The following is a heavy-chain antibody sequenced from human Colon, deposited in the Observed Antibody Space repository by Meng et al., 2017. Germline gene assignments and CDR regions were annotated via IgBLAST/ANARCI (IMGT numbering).Heavy chain of an antibody. CDR2: ISSSGSTI. Sequence: GESLKISCAASGFTFSSYEMNWVRQAPGKGLEWASYISSSGSTIYYADSVKGRFTISRDNAKNSLYLQMNSLRAEDTAVYYCASDSGSHDFLVWDYWGQGTLVTVSS. D-gene: IGHD1-26*01. V-gene: IGHV3-48*03. CDR3: ASDSGSHDFLVWDY. CDR1: GFTFSSYE. J-gene: IGHJ4*02.